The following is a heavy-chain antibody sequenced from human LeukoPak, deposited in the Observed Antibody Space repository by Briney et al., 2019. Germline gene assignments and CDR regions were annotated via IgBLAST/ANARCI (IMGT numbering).Heavy chain of an antibody. CDR3: SRGIFGLLRFGV. CDR1: GFIFSSYW. D-gene: IGHD3-16*01. CDR2: IKSDGSN. J-gene: IGHJ6*02. V-gene: IGHV3-74*01. Sequence: GGSLRLSCAASGFIFSSYWMSWVRQAPGKGLVWVSRIKSDGSNYYADSVKGRFTIFRDNAKNTLYLQMNSLRAEDAAVDYCSRGIFGLLRFGVRGQGTTVTVSS.